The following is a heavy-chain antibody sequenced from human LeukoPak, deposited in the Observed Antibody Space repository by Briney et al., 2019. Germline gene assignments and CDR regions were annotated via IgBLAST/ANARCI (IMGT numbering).Heavy chain of an antibody. CDR2: ISAYNGNT. CDR3: ARDYYGSAPSHWFDP. J-gene: IGHJ5*02. Sequence: EASVKVSCKASRYTFTSYGISWVRQAPGQGLEWMGWISAYNGNTNYAQKLQGRVTMTTDTSTSTAYMELRSLRSDDTAVYYCARDYYGSAPSHWFDPWGQGTLVTVSS. V-gene: IGHV1-18*01. CDR1: RYTFTSYG. D-gene: IGHD3-10*01.